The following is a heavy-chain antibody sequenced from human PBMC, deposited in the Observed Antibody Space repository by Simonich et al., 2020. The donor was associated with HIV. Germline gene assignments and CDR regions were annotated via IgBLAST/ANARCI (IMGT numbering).Heavy chain of an antibody. CDR2: DNPNSGGK. Sequence: QVQLVQSGAEVKKPGASVKVSCKASGYTFTDYNIHGVRQAPGQGLEWRGRDNPNSGGKDYPQKCQGRVTMTRDTSITTAYMELSRLRSDDTAFYYCATHGPGSYSSALDIWGQGTMVTVSS. D-gene: IGHD1-26*01. J-gene: IGHJ3*02. CDR3: ATHGPGSYSSALDI. V-gene: IGHV1-2*06. CDR1: GYTFTDYN.